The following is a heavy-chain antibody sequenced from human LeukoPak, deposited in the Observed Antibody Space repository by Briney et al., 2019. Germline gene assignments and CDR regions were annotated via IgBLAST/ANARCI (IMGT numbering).Heavy chain of an antibody. V-gene: IGHV3-30*18. CDR1: GFTFSSYG. J-gene: IGHJ3*02. CDR3: AKVADDDAFDI. CDR2: ISYDGSNK. Sequence: GGSLRLSCAASGFTFSSYGMHWVRQAPGKGLEWVAVISYDGSNKYYADSVKGRFTISRDNSKNTLHLQMNSLRAEDTAVYYCAKVADDDAFDIWGQGTMVTVSS.